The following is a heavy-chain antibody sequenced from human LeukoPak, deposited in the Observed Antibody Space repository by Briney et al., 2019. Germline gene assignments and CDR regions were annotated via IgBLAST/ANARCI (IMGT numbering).Heavy chain of an antibody. Sequence: ASETLSLTCTVSGPSISSYYWSWIRQPPGQGLDWIGYISDSGSTNYNPSLESRVTMSVDTSKNQFSLKLSSVTAADTAVYYCARTRSYGSGNFAVFWFDPWGQGTLVTVSS. CDR1: GPSISSYY. D-gene: IGHD3-10*01. J-gene: IGHJ5*02. CDR3: ARTRSYGSGNFAVFWFDP. CDR2: ISDSGST. V-gene: IGHV4-59*01.